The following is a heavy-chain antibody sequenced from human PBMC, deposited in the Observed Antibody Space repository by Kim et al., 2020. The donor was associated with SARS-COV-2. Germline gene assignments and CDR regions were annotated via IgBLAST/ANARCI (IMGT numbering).Heavy chain of an antibody. V-gene: IGHV1-18*01. J-gene: IGHJ4*02. CDR2: ISAYNGNT. CDR1: GYTFTSYG. CDR3: ARGGTGDYNAAIFRSPVDY. Sequence: ASVKVSCKASGYTFTSYGISWVRQAPGQGLEWMGWISAYNGNTNYAQKLQGRVTMTTDTSTSTAYMELRSLRSDDTAVYYCARGGTGDYNAAIFRSPVDYWGQGTLVTVSS. D-gene: IGHD3-9*01.